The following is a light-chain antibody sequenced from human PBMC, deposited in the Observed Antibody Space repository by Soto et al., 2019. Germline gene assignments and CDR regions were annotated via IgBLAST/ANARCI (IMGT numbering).Light chain of an antibody. CDR3: QQYNNWPPLT. CDR1: QSVSSN. J-gene: IGKJ4*01. V-gene: IGKV3-15*01. Sequence: EIVMTQSPATLSVSPGERATLSCRASQSVSSNLAWYQQKPGQAPRLLIYGASTRATGIPARFSGSGSGTAFTLTIRSLQSEDFAVYYCQQYNNWPPLTFGGGTKVEIK. CDR2: GAS.